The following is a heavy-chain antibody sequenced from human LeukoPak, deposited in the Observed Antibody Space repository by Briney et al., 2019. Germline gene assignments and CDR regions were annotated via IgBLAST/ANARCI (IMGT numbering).Heavy chain of an antibody. CDR2: INPNSGGT. V-gene: IGHV1-2*06. CDR3: AREWAGSYYSFDY. D-gene: IGHD1-26*01. CDR1: GYTFTVYY. Sequence: ASVNVSCTASGYTFTVYYMHWVRQAPGQGLEWMGRINPNSGGTNYAQKFQGGVTMTRDTSISTAYMELSRLRSDDTAVYYCAREWAGSYYSFDYWGQGTLVTVSS. J-gene: IGHJ4*02.